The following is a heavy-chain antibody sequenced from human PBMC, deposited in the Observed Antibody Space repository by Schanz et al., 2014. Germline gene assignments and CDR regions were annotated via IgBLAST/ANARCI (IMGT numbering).Heavy chain of an antibody. J-gene: IGHJ6*02. D-gene: IGHD3-10*01. V-gene: IGHV7-4-1*02. CDR2: INTNTGNP. CDR3: ARGGDAVPRGPMDV. CDR1: GYNFTTYT. Sequence: QVQLVQSGSELTRPGASVKVSCKASGYNFTTYTMNWVRQAPGQGLEWMGWINTNTGNPTYAQGFTGRFVFSLDTSVSTAYLQISSVKAEDTAVYYCARGGDAVPRGPMDVWGQGTTVTVSS.